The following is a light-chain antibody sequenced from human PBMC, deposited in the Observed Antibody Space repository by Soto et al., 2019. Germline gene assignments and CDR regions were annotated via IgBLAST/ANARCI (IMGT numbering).Light chain of an antibody. CDR3: QQSDTYPAT. CDR1: QGIRSW. V-gene: IGKV1D-12*01. CDR2: SAS. Sequence: DIQMTQSPSSVSASVGDRVTITCRASQGIRSWLAWYQQKPGKAPKLLISSASTLQSGVPSRFSGSGYGTDFTLTIIGLQPEDFATYYGQQSDTYPATFGGGPRVELK. J-gene: IGKJ4*01.